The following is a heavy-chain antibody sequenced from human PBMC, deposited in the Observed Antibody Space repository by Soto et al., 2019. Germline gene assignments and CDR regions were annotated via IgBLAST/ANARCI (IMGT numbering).Heavy chain of an antibody. D-gene: IGHD3-10*01. CDR2: IIPIFGTA. Sequence: SVKVSCKASGGTFSSYAISWVRQAPGQGLEWMGGIIPIFGTANYAQKFQGRVTITADKSTSTAYMELSSLRSEDTAVYYCALPWFGDAYYYGMDVWGQGTTVTVSS. CDR3: ALPWFGDAYYYGMDV. CDR1: GGTFSSYA. V-gene: IGHV1-69*06. J-gene: IGHJ6*02.